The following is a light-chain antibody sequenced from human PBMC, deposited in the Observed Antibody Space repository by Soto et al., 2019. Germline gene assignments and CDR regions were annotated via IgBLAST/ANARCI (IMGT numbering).Light chain of an antibody. CDR2: AAS. J-gene: IGKJ3*01. CDR3: QQPYSPPFT. Sequence: DIQMTQSPSSLSASVGDRVTIPCRASQRITNSLNWYQQKPGRAPNLLIYAASSLQRGAPSRFSGSGSGTDFTLPISSLQPDDFATYYCQQPYSPPFTFGPGTKVDIQ. V-gene: IGKV1-39*01. CDR1: QRITNS.